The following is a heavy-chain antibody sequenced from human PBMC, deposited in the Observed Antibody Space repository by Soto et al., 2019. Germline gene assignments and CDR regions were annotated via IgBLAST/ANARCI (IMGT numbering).Heavy chain of an antibody. CDR3: AKDLAAWELLPPYYFDY. V-gene: IGHV3-30*18. Sequence: GSLRLSCAASGFTFSSYGMHWVRQAPGKGLEWVAVISYDGSNKYYADSVKGRFTISRDNSKNTLYLQMNSLRAEDTAVYYCAKDLAAWELLPPYYFDYWGQGTLVTVSS. D-gene: IGHD1-26*01. CDR1: GFTFSSYG. J-gene: IGHJ4*02. CDR2: ISYDGSNK.